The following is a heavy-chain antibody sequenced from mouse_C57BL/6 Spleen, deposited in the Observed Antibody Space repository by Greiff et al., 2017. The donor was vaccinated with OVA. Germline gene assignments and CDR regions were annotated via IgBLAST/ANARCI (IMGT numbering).Heavy chain of an antibody. J-gene: IGHJ4*01. CDR3: TRCLPLWAAIVF. CDR1: GYTFTSYW. Sequence: QVQLQQPGAELVKPGASVKLSCKASGYTFTSYWMQWVKQRPGQGLEWIGEIDPSDSYTNYNQKFKGKATLTVDTSSSTAYMQLCRLSSEDSAVYYSTRCLPLWAAIVFWLQRPSVTVSS. CDR2: IDPSDSYT. V-gene: IGHV1-50*01.